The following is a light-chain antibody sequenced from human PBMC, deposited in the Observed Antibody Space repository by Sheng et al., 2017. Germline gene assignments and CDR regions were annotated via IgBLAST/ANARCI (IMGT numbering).Light chain of an antibody. CDR2: DAS. CDR3: QQYHNFPRT. CDR1: QDISNH. J-gene: IGKJ1*01. Sequence: DIQMTQSPSSLSASVGDRVTITCQASQDISNHLNWYQQRLGKAPKLVIYDASNVETGVTSRFSGGGTGTDFTFTISSLRPEDIATYYCQQYHNFPRTFAKGPGWKSN. V-gene: IGKV1-33*01.